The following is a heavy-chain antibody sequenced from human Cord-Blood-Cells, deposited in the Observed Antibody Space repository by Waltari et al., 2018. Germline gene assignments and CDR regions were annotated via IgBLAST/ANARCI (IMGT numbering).Heavy chain of an antibody. J-gene: IGHJ4*02. V-gene: IGHV4-34*01. CDR3: TRHVLQSGSYYFDY. D-gene: IGHD1-26*01. CDR2: INHSGNT. CDR1: GGSFSGYY. Sequence: QVQLQQWGAGLLKPSETLSLTCAVYGGSFSGYYWSWIRQPPGKGLEWSGEINHSGNTNYHPYLKSRVTISVDTSKNQFSLKLSSVTAADTAVYYCTRHVLQSGSYYFDYWGQGTLVTVSS.